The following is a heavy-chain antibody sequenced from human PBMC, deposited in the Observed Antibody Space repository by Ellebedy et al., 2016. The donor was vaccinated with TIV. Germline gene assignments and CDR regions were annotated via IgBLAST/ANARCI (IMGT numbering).Heavy chain of an antibody. D-gene: IGHD6-19*01. CDR1: GYTFTSYF. J-gene: IGHJ4*02. CDR3: ARARSSGWLHTPDY. Sequence: AASVKVSCKASGYTFTSYFMHWVRQAPGQGLEWMGIINPSVGSTTYAQKLQGRVTMTRDTSTSTVYMELSSLRSEDTAVYSCARARSSGWLHTPDYWGQGTLFTVSS. CDR2: INPSVGST. V-gene: IGHV1-46*04.